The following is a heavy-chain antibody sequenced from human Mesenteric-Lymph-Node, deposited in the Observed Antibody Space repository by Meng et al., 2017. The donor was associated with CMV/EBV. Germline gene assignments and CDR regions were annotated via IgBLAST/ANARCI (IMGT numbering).Heavy chain of an antibody. CDR3: ARTVSGPADAFDI. V-gene: IGHV1-69*02. J-gene: IGHJ3*02. Sequence: SVKVSCKASGGTFSSYTISWVRQAPGQGLEWMGRIIPILGIANYAQKFQGRVTITADKSTSTAYMELSSLRSEDTAVYYCARTVSGPADAFDIWGQGTMVTVSS. CDR2: IIPILGIA. D-gene: IGHD1-26*01. CDR1: GGTFSSYT.